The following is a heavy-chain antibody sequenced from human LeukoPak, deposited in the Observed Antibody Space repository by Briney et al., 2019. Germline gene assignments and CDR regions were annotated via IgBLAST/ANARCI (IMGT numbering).Heavy chain of an antibody. CDR2: INAGNGNA. J-gene: IGHJ5*02. D-gene: IGHD2-2*01. CDR3: ARDLREGYQLLYWFDP. Sequence: ASVKVSCKASGYTSTSYAMHWVRQAPGQRLEWMGWINAGNGNAKYSQKFQGRVTITRDTSASTAYMELSSLRSEDTAVYYCARDLREGYQLLYWFDPWGQGTLVTVSS. V-gene: IGHV1-3*01. CDR1: GYTSTSYA.